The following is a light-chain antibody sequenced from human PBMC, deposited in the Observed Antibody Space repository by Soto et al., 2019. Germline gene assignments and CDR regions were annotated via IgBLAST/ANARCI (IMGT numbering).Light chain of an antibody. V-gene: IGLV2-23*02. J-gene: IGLJ1*01. CDR1: SSDIGSYHL. Sequence: QSALTQPASLSGSTGQSITISCTGTSSDIGSYHLVSWYQHQSGKAPKLIIYKVSQWPSGVSGRFSASKSGNTASLTISGLQAEDEADYYCCSYAGSNWGYVFGTGTKLTVL. CDR3: CSYAGSNWGYV. CDR2: KVS.